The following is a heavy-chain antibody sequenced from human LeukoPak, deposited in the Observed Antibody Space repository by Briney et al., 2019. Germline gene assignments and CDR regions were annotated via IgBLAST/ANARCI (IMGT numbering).Heavy chain of an antibody. J-gene: IGHJ4*02. CDR2: FDPKDGET. CDR3: ATAGATIFGVANPLDY. CDR1: GYTLTELS. V-gene: IGHV1-24*01. Sequence: ASVKVSCKVSGYTLTELSMHWVRQAPGKGLEWMGGFDPKDGETIYAQKFQGRVTMTEDTSTDTAYMELSSLRSEDTAVYYCATAGATIFGVANPLDYWGQGTLVTVSS. D-gene: IGHD3-3*01.